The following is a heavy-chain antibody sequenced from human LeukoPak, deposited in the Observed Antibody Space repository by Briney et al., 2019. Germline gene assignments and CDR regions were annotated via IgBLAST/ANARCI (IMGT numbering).Heavy chain of an antibody. D-gene: IGHD4-17*01. CDR1: GGTFSSYA. V-gene: IGHV1-69*13. CDR2: IIPIFGTA. Sequence: SVKVSCKASGGTFSSYAISWVREAPGQGLEWMGGIIPIFGTANYAQKFQGRVTITADESTSTAYMELSSLRSEDTAVYYCVRVKPTVTTNYNWFDPWGQGTLVTVSS. CDR3: VRVKPTVTTNYNWFDP. J-gene: IGHJ5*02.